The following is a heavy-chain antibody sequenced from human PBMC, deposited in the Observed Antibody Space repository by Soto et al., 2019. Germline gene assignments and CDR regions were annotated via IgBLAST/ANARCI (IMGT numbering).Heavy chain of an antibody. CDR3: ARYYGSGSYYWDYYYYYGMDV. D-gene: IGHD3-10*01. V-gene: IGHV3-74*01. CDR2: INSDGSST. Sequence: EVQLVESGGGLVQPGGSLRLSCAASGFTLSSYWMHWVRQAPGKGLVWVSRINSDGSSTSYADSVKGRFTISRDNAKNTLYLQMNSLRAEDTAVYYCARYYGSGSYYWDYYYYYGMDVWGQGTTVTVSS. J-gene: IGHJ6*02. CDR1: GFTLSSYW.